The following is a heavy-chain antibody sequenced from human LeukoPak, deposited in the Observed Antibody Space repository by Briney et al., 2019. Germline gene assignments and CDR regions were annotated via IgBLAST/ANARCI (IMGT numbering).Heavy chain of an antibody. CDR3: ARDGKVVGLRSFWFDP. CDR2: INPSGGST. CDR1: GYTFTSYY. V-gene: IGHV1-46*01. Sequence: ASVKVSCKASGYTFTSYYMHWVRQAPGQGLEWMGIINPSGGSTSYAQKFQGRVTMTRDMSTSTVYMELSSLRSEDTAVYCCARDGKVVGLRSFWFDPWGQGTLVTVSS. D-gene: IGHD2/OR15-2a*01. J-gene: IGHJ5*02.